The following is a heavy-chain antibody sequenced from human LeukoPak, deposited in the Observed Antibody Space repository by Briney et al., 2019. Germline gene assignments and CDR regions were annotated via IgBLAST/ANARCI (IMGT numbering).Heavy chain of an antibody. Sequence: HPGGSLRLSCAASGFTISSYAMSWVRQAPGKGLEREAFIRYDGSNKYYAGSVKGRFTISRDNSKNTLYLQMNSLRAEDTAVYYCAKEGGTIPGAAHGWYFDYWGQGTLVTVSS. V-gene: IGHV3-30*02. CDR1: GFTISSYA. D-gene: IGHD6-6*01. J-gene: IGHJ4*02. CDR3: AKEGGTIPGAAHGWYFDY. CDR2: IRYDGSNK.